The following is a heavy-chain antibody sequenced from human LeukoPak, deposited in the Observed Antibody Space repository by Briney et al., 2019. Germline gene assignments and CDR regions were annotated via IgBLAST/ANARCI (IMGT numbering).Heavy chain of an antibody. D-gene: IGHD3-22*01. CDR3: ARGYYDSSRLKYYFDY. Sequence: SETLSLTCTVSGYSISSGYYWGWIRPPPGKGLEWIGNIYYSGKTDYNPSLKSRVTISGDTSKNQFSLRLSSLTAADTAVYYCARGYYDSSRLKYYFDYWGQGTLVTVSS. V-gene: IGHV4-38-2*02. CDR1: GYSISSGYY. CDR2: IYYSGKT. J-gene: IGHJ4*02.